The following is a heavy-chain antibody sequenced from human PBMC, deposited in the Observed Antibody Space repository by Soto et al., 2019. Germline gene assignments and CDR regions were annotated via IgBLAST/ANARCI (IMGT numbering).Heavy chain of an antibody. Sequence: SETLSLTCTVSGGSISSYYWSWIRQPPGKGLEWIGYIYYSGSTNYNPSLKSRVTISVDTSKNQFSLKLSSVTAADTAVYYCARDQGFGELNPWGQGTLVTVSS. CDR1: GGSISSYY. J-gene: IGHJ5*02. CDR3: ARDQGFGELNP. D-gene: IGHD3-10*01. V-gene: IGHV4-59*01. CDR2: IYYSGST.